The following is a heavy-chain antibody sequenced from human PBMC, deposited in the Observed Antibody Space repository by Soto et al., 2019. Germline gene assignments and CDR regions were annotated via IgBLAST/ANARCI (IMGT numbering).Heavy chain of an antibody. CDR2: IYYSGST. J-gene: IGHJ4*02. CDR1: GGSISSYY. V-gene: IGHV4-59*08. CDR3: ASLGYGDHVWYFDY. D-gene: IGHD3-16*01. Sequence: SETLSLTCTVSGGSISSYYWSWIRQPPGKGLEWIGYIYYSGSTNYNPSLKSRVTISVDTSKNQFSLKVSSVTAADTAVYYCASLGYGDHVWYFDYWGQGTLVTVSS.